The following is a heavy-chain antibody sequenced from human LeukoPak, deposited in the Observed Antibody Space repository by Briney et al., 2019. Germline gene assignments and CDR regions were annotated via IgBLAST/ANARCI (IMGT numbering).Heavy chain of an antibody. Sequence: GGSLRLSCAASGFTFNNAWMSWVRQAPGKGLEWVGRIKSKTDGGTTDYAAPVKGRFIISRDDSKNTLYLQMNSLRAEDTAVYYCARVSGYCSSTSCPIQYYYGMDVWGQGTTVTVSS. CDR3: ARVSGYCSSTSCPIQYYYGMDV. D-gene: IGHD2-2*03. J-gene: IGHJ6*02. CDR2: IKSKTDGGTT. CDR1: GFTFNNAW. V-gene: IGHV3-15*01.